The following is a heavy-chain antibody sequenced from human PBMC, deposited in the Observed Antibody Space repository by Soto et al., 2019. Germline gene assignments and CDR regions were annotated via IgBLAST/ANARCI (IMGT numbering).Heavy chain of an antibody. Sequence: QVQLVESGGGVVQPGRSLRLSCAASGFTFSSYAMHWVRQAPGKGLEWVAVISYDGSNKYYADSVKGRFTISRDNSKNTLYLQMNSLRAEDTAVYYCARSDIVVVVAALVALDYWGQGTLVTVSS. J-gene: IGHJ4*02. CDR2: ISYDGSNK. CDR3: ARSDIVVVVAALVALDY. V-gene: IGHV3-30-3*01. CDR1: GFTFSSYA. D-gene: IGHD2-15*01.